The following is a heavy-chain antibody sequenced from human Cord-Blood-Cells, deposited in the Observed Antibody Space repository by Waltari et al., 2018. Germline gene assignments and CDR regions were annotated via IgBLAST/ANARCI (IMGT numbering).Heavy chain of an antibody. CDR1: GFTFSSYA. V-gene: IGHV3-30*04. D-gene: IGHD3-22*01. Sequence: QVQLVESGGGVVQPGRSLRLSCAASGFTFSSYAMHWVRQAPGEGLEWVAVISYVGSNKYYADSVKGRFTNSRDNSKNTLYLQMNSLRAEDTAVYYCARGENYYDSSGYYYWGQGTLVTVSS. J-gene: IGHJ4*02. CDR3: ARGENYYDSSGYYY. CDR2: ISYVGSNK.